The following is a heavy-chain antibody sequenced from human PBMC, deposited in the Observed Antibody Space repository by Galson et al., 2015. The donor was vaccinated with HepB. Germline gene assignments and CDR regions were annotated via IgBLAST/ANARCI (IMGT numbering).Heavy chain of an antibody. D-gene: IGHD3-22*01. V-gene: IGHV4-39*01. CDR1: GDSISGSIYY. CDR3: ARPTSHFASGGYFI. J-gene: IGHJ4*02. Sequence: TLSLTCTVSGDSISGSIYYWGWIRQPPGKGLEWIGSVHYSGSAYSSPSLRSRATISVDTSKNQFSLRLNSVTAADTAIYYCARPTSHFASGGYFIWGQGTLVTVSS. CDR2: VHYSGSA.